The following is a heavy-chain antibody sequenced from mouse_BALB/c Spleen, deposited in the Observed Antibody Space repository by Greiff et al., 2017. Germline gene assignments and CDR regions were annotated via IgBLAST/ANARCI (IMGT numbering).Heavy chain of an antibody. D-gene: IGHD3-3*01. J-gene: IGHJ4*01. Sequence: EVQLQQSGAELVKPGASVKLSCTASGFNIKDTYMHWVKQRPEQGLEWIGRIDPANGNTKYDPKFQGKATITADTSSNTAYLQLSSLTSEDTAVYYCAKGDGYGAMDDWGQGTSVTVSS. V-gene: IGHV14-3*02. CDR2: IDPANGNT. CDR1: GFNIKDTY. CDR3: AKGDGYGAMDD.